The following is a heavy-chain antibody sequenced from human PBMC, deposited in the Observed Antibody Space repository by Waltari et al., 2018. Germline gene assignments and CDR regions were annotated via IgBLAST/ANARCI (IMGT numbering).Heavy chain of an antibody. D-gene: IGHD4-17*01. CDR1: GGSFSGYY. Sequence: QVQLQQWGAGLLKPSETLSLTCAVYGGSFSGYYWSWIRQPPGKGHEWIGEINHSVTTNYHPSLKSRFTISVDTSKNQFSLKLSSVTAADTAVYYCARGRDGDYLVVDYWGQGTLVTVSS. CDR2: INHSVTT. J-gene: IGHJ4*02. V-gene: IGHV4-34*01. CDR3: ARGRDGDYLVVDY.